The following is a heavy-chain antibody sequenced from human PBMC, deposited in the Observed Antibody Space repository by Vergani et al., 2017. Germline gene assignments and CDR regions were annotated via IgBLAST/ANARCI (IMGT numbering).Heavy chain of an antibody. Sequence: QVLLQESGPRLVKPSQTLALTCTVSGDFITSGGLSWSWIRQRPGKGLEWIGYFDYSGSTHYNPSLKSRVAISVHRSKTQFLLTLTSVTAADTAMYYCARGEDYVWEVASIWGQGTLVTVSS. CDR1: GDFITSGGLS. J-gene: IGHJ4*02. V-gene: IGHV4-31*03. CDR2: FDYSGST. CDR3: ARGEDYVWEVASI. D-gene: IGHD3-16*01.